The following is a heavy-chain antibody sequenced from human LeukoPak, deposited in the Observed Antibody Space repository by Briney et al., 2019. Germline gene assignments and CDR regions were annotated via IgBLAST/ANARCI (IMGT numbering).Heavy chain of an antibody. CDR3: ARGDAAARRVFDY. J-gene: IGHJ4*02. V-gene: IGHV4-30-4*08. D-gene: IGHD6-6*01. CDR1: GGSIRSSYYY. CDR2: IYYSGST. Sequence: TLSLTCTVSGGSIRSSYYYWGWIRQPPGKGLEWIGYIYYSGSTYYNPSLKSRVTISVDTSKNQFSLKLSSVTAADTAVYYCARGDAAARRVFDYWGQGTLVTVSS.